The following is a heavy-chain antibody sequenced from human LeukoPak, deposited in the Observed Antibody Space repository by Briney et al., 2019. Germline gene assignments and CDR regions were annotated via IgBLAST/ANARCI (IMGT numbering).Heavy chain of an antibody. CDR3: AKVAKYYYGSETYYFFEH. J-gene: IGHJ4*02. V-gene: IGHV3-7*01. Sequence: GGSLRLSCAASGFTFSSYWMTWVRQAPGKGLEWVANIKQDESEKYYVDSVKGRFTISRDNAKNSLDLQMNSLRVEDTAVYYCAKVAKYYYGSETYYFFEHWGQGTPVTASS. D-gene: IGHD3-10*01. CDR1: GFTFSSYW. CDR2: IKQDESEK.